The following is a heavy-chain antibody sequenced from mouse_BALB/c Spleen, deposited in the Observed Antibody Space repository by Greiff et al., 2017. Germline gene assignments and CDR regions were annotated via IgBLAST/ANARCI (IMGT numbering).Heavy chain of an antibody. D-gene: IGHD1-2*01. CDR2: INPSTGYT. CDR3: ARGTAPYAMDD. CDR1: GYTFTSYW. J-gene: IGHJ4*01. Sequence: VQLVESGAELAKPGASVKMSCKASGYTFTSYWMHWVKQRPGQGLEWIGYINPSTGYTEYNQKFKDKATLTADKSSSTAYMQLSSLTSEDSAVYYCARGTAPYAMDDWGQGTSVTVSS. V-gene: IGHV1-7*01.